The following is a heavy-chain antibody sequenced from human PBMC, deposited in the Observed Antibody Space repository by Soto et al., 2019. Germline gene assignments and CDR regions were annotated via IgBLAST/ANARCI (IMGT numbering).Heavy chain of an antibody. V-gene: IGHV4-30-4*01. CDR3: ARSITIFGVAPYYFDY. J-gene: IGHJ4*02. D-gene: IGHD3-3*01. Sequence: SETLSLTCTVSGGSISSGDYYWSWIRQPPGKGLEWIGYIYYSGSTYYNPSLKSRVTISVDTSKNQFSLKLSSVTAADTAVYYCARSITIFGVAPYYFDYWGQGTLVTV. CDR1: GGSISSGDYY. CDR2: IYYSGST.